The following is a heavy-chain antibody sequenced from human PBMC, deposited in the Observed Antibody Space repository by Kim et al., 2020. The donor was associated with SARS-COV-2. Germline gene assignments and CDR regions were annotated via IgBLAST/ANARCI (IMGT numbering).Heavy chain of an antibody. CDR3: VKGAWLDY. CDR2: ILGRDGTT. Sequence: GGSLRLSCAASGFTFNTFDMSWIRQVPGKGLEWVSAILGRDGTTYYADSVKGRFTISRDNSNNTLYLQMNTVSAEDTALYYCVKGAWLDYCGQGTRVTVSS. CDR1: GFTFNTFD. J-gene: IGHJ4*02. V-gene: IGHV3-23*01.